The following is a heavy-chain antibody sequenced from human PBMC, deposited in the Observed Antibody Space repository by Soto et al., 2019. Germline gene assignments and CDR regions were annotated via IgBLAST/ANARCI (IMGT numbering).Heavy chain of an antibody. CDR3: ARGIAVAGNYYYYVMDV. Sequence: SETLSLTCAVYGGSFSGYYWSWIRQPPGKGLEWIGEINHSGSTNYNPSLKSRVTISVDTSKNQFSLELSSVSAADTAVYYCARGIAVAGNYYYYVMDVWGHGTTVTVSS. J-gene: IGHJ6*02. V-gene: IGHV4-34*01. D-gene: IGHD6-19*01. CDR2: INHSGST. CDR1: GGSFSGYY.